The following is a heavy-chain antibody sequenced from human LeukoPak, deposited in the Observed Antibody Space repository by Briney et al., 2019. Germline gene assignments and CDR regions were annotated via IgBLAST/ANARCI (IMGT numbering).Heavy chain of an antibody. J-gene: IGHJ6*03. Sequence: GGSLRLSCAASGFLFSSYSMNWVRQAPGKGLEWVSSITSSSSSIYYADSVKGRFTISRDNAKNSLYLQMDSLRAEDTAVYYCARDIPTYYMDVWGKGTTVTVSS. CDR1: GFLFSSYS. CDR2: ITSSSSSI. CDR3: ARDIPTYYMDV. V-gene: IGHV3-21*01.